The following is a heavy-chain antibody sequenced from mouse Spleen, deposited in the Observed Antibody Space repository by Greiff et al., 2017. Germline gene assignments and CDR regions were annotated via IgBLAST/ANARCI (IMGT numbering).Heavy chain of an antibody. J-gene: IGHJ3*01. D-gene: IGHD1-1*01. CDR2: IYPRSGNT. Sequence: VQLQQSGAELARPGASVKLSCKASGYTFTSYGISWVKQRTGQGLEWIGEIYPRSGNTYYNEKFKGKATLTADKSSSTAYMELRSLTSEDSAVYFCARCSYGSSYWFAYWGQGTLVTVSA. CDR1: GYTFTSYG. V-gene: IGHV1-81*01. CDR3: ARCSYGSSYWFAY.